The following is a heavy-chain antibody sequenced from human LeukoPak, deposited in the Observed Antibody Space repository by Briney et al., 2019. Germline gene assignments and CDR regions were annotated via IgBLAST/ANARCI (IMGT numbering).Heavy chain of an antibody. CDR3: ARRSRRGVNDVARFDP. J-gene: IGHJ5*02. V-gene: IGHV4-39*01. CDR1: GGSISSYY. CDR2: IYYSGST. Sequence: SETLSLTCTVSGGSISSYYWGWIRQPPGKGLEWIGSIYYSGSTYYNPSLKSRVTISVDTSKNQFSLKLSSVTAADTAVYYCARRSRRGVNDVARFDPWGQGTLVTVSS. D-gene: IGHD3-10*01.